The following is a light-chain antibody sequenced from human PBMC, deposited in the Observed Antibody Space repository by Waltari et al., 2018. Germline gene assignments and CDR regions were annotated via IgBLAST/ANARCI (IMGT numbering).Light chain of an antibody. CDR3: QQYGSSPRT. V-gene: IGKV3-20*01. Sequence: EIVLTQSPGTLSLSPGERATLSCRASQSIYSTYLAWYQQKPGQAPRLLIYRASNRDTGVPDRFSGSGSGTDFTLTISRLEPEDFAVFYCQQYGSSPRTFGQGTTVEIK. CDR2: RAS. CDR1: QSIYSTY. J-gene: IGKJ1*01.